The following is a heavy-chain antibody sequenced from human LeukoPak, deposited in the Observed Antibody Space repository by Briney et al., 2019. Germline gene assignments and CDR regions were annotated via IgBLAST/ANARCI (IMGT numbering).Heavy chain of an antibody. V-gene: IGHV2-5*08. CDR3: AHSGHLDTAVVSSTFDY. CDR2: IYWDDDK. D-gene: IGHD5-18*01. CDR1: GGSISSYYW. J-gene: IGHJ4*02. Sequence: TLSLTCTVSGGSISSYYWSWIRQPPGKALEWLALIYWDDDKYYSPSLKGRLTITKDTSKNQVVLTMTNMDPVDTATYYCAHSGHLDTAVVSSTFDYWGQGTLVTVSS.